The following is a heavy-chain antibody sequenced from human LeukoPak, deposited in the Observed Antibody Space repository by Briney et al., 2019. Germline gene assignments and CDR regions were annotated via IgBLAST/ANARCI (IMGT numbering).Heavy chain of an antibody. V-gene: IGHV3-33*08. CDR1: GFTFSSYA. J-gene: IGHJ4*02. Sequence: GGSLRLSCAASGFTFSSYAMHWVRQAPGKGLEWVAVIWYDGSNKYYADSVKGRFTISRDNSKNTLYLQMNSLRAEDTAVYYCAREHPYGDYVYYFDYWGQGTLVTVSS. D-gene: IGHD4-17*01. CDR3: AREHPYGDYVYYFDY. CDR2: IWYDGSNK.